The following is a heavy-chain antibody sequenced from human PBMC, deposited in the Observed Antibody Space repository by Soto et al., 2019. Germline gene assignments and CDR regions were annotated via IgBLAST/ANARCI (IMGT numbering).Heavy chain of an antibody. J-gene: IGHJ4*02. Sequence: QVQLVESGGGLVKPGGSLRLSCAASGFTFSDYYMSWIRQAPGKGLEWVSYISSSSSYTNYADSAKGRFTISRDNAKNSLYLQMNSLRAEDTAVYYCASGSLSGWYYFDYWGQGTLVTVSS. D-gene: IGHD6-19*01. CDR3: ASGSLSGWYYFDY. V-gene: IGHV3-11*06. CDR2: ISSSSSYT. CDR1: GFTFSDYY.